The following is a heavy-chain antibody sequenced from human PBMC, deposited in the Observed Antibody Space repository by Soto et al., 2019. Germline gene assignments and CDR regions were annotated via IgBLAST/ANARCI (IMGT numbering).Heavy chain of an antibody. D-gene: IGHD6-19*01. Sequence: EVQLVESGGGLIQPGRSLRLSCAASGFTFDDYAMHWVRQRPGKGLEWVSGITWSGGTKDYADSVKGRFTISRDNAKSAVDWEMGSWSGGGTAWSEWIRGREGWGESWGRGTLVTVSS. CDR3: IRGREGWGES. J-gene: IGHJ5*01. CDR1: GFTFDDYA. CDR2: ITWSGGTK. V-gene: IGHV3-9*01.